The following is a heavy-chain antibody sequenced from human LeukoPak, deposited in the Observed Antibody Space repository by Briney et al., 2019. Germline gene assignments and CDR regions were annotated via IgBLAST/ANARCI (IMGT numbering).Heavy chain of an antibody. CDR1: GFTFSSYS. Sequence: GRSLRLSCAASGFTFSSYSMNWVRQAPGKGLEWVSSISSSSSYIYYADSVKGRFTISRDNAKNSLYLQMNSLRAEDTAVYYCARDPRYCSSTSCYKGNWFDPWGQGTLVTVSS. J-gene: IGHJ5*02. D-gene: IGHD2-2*02. CDR2: ISSSSSYI. CDR3: ARDPRYCSSTSCYKGNWFDP. V-gene: IGHV3-21*01.